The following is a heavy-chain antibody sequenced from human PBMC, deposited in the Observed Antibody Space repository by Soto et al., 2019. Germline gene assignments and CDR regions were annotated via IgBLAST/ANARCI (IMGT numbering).Heavy chain of an antibody. V-gene: IGHV6-1*01. Sequence: SQTLSLTCAISGDSVSSNSAAWNWIRQSPSRGLEWLGRTYYRSKWYNDYAVSVKSQITINPDTSKNQFSLQLNSVTPEDTAVYYCARDLPYSSGWYNWFDPWGQGTLVTVSS. J-gene: IGHJ5*02. CDR2: TYYRSKWYN. CDR1: GDSVSSNSAA. D-gene: IGHD6-19*01. CDR3: ARDLPYSSGWYNWFDP.